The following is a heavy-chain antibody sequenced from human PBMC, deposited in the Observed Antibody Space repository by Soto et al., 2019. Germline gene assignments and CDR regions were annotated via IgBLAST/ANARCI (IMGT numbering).Heavy chain of an antibody. CDR1: GFSFSHYS. V-gene: IGHV3-48*02. Sequence: EVQLVESGGGWVFPGGSVRLSCFASGFSFSHYSMNWVRQAAGNGLEWVSYSSSISENTKYADSVKGRFTVSRDNAKNSLFLQMDSLRDEDTAIYYCARLPKGSLVTAWAQGTLVTVAS. CDR3: ARLPKGSLVTA. J-gene: IGHJ4*02. CDR2: SSSISENT. D-gene: IGHD2-21*02.